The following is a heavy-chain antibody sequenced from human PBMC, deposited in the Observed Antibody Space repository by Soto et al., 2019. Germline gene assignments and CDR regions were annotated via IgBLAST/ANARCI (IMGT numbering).Heavy chain of an antibody. CDR3: ARAPNTPRGVIRYYYYYGMDV. CDR2: IYYSGST. Sequence: SETLSLTCTVSGGSISSGGYYWGWIRQPPGKGLEWIGYIYYSGSTNYNPSLKSRVTISVDTSKNQFSLKLSSVTAADTAVYYCARAPNTPRGVIRYYYYYGMDVWGQGTTVTVSS. D-gene: IGHD3-10*01. J-gene: IGHJ6*02. CDR1: GGSISSGGYY. V-gene: IGHV4-61*08.